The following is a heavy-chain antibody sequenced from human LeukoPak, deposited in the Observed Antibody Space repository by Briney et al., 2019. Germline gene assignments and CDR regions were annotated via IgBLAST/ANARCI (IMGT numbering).Heavy chain of an antibody. J-gene: IGHJ5*02. CDR1: GGSISSYY. Sequence: SETLSLTCAVYGGSISSYYWSWIRQPPGKGLEWIGYIYYSGSTNYNPSLKSRVTISVDTSKNQFSLKLSSVTAADTAVYYCARGVTPRDWFDPWGQGTLVTVSS. V-gene: IGHV4-59*01. CDR2: IYYSGST. CDR3: ARGVTPRDWFDP. D-gene: IGHD4-23*01.